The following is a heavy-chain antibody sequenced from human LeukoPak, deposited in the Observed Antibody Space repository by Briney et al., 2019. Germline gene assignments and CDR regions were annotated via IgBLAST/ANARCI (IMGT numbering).Heavy chain of an antibody. CDR2: INPSGGGT. V-gene: IGHV1-46*01. Sequence: ASVKVSCKAAGYTFTSYFMHWVRQAPGQGLEWMGIINPSGGGTSYAQKFQGGVTMTRDTSTTTVYMELSSLRSEDTAVYYCARGRSNLYFDTFNIWGQGTMVTVSS. D-gene: IGHD1-14*01. J-gene: IGHJ3*02. CDR3: ARGRSNLYFDTFNI. CDR1: GYTFTSYF.